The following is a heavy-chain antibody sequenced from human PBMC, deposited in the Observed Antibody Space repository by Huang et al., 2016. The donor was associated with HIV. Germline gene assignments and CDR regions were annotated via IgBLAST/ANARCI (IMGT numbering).Heavy chain of an antibody. CDR2: IDHRGTT. Sequence: QVRLHQWGTGVLKPSETLSLKCAVYGGSFSGHYWTWIRPSPGKWLEWSGEIDHRGTTSSDSSLKILVSMSLDTSRSQFYLNLTSVTATDTGKYYCARQRMTEGNSESTWSYFDSWGQGTLVIVSS. D-gene: IGHD2-21*02. CDR3: ARQRMTEGNSESTWSYFDS. J-gene: IGHJ4*02. CDR1: GGSFSGHY. V-gene: IGHV4-34*01.